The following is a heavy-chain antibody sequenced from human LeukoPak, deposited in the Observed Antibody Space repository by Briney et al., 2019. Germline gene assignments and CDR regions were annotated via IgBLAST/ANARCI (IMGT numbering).Heavy chain of an antibody. CDR2: INHSGST. V-gene: IGHV4-34*01. CDR1: GGSFSGYY. CDR3: ARWLGRGSYYSIDY. D-gene: IGHD1-26*01. Sequence: SETLSLTCAVYGGSFSGYYWSWIRQPPGKGLEWIGEINHSGSTNYNPSLKSRVTIPVDTSKNQFSLKLSSVTAADTAVYYCARWLGRGSYYSIDYWGQGTLVTVSS. J-gene: IGHJ4*02.